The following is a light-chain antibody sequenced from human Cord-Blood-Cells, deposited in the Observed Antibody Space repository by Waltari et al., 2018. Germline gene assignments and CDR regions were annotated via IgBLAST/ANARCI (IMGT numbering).Light chain of an antibody. CDR3: QQYNNWPPLT. CDR2: GAS. J-gene: IGKJ4*01. Sequence: EIVMTQSPATLSVSPGERATLSCRASQSVSSNLAWYQQKPGQAPRLLIYGASTRATGIPARFSVSGSGTEFTLTISCLPSEDCAVYYCQQYNNWPPLTFGGGTNVEIK. CDR1: QSVSSN. V-gene: IGKV3-15*01.